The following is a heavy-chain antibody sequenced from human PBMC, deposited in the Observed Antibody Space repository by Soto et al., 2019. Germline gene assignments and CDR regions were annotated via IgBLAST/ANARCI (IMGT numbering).Heavy chain of an antibody. Sequence: GGSLRLSCAASGFTFSGYWMHWVRQAPGKGLVWVSSINGDGSVTRYVDSVKGRFTISRDNAKNTLYLQLNSLRAEDTAVYYCATAAPFNYGGNYGFDLWGQGTLVTVYS. CDR3: ATAAPFNYGGNYGFDL. V-gene: IGHV3-74*01. CDR2: INGDGSVT. CDR1: GFTFSGYW. D-gene: IGHD4-17*01. J-gene: IGHJ4*02.